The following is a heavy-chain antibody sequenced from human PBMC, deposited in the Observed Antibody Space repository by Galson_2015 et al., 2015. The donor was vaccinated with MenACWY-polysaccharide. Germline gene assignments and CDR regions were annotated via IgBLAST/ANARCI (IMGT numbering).Heavy chain of an antibody. J-gene: IGHJ3*01. Sequence: PALVTPTQTLTLTCTFSGFSLLTDGVGVNWIRQPPGKALEWLAVIYWDGGNRYSPSLRSRLTVTKDTLKNQVVLTMTNMDPVDTATYYCAHVMITFGGVIGDDAFDVWGQGTMVTVSS. CDR2: IYWDGGN. V-gene: IGHV2-5*02. D-gene: IGHD3-16*01. CDR3: AHVMITFGGVIGDDAFDV. CDR1: GFSLLTDGVG.